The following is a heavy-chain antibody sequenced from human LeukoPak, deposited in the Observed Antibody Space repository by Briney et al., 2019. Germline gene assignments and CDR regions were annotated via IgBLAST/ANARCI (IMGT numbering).Heavy chain of an antibody. J-gene: IGHJ4*02. CDR2: IYYSGST. CDR3: ARENYDLLAGYD. CDR1: GGSISSSSYY. Sequence: SETLSLTCTVSGGSISSSSYYWGWIRQPPGKGLEWIGSIYYSGSTYYNPSLKSRVTISLDTSKNQFSLKLSSVTAADTAVYYCARENYDLLAGYDWGQGTLVTVSS. D-gene: IGHD3-9*01. V-gene: IGHV4-39*07.